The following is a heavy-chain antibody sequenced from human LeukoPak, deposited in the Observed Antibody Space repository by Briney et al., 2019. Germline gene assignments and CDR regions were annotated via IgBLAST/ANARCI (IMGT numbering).Heavy chain of an antibody. CDR3: ARDTNSSARRRLGYMDV. V-gene: IGHV3-7*01. CDR1: GFTFSDYW. Sequence: PGGSLRLSCTASGFTFSDYWMTWVRQAPGKGPEWVANIIQDGSEKNYVDSVKGRFTISRDNAKNSLYLQMNSLRAEDTAVYCARDTNSSARRRLGYMDVWGKGTTVTVSS. CDR2: IIQDGSEK. D-gene: IGHD3-22*01. J-gene: IGHJ6*03.